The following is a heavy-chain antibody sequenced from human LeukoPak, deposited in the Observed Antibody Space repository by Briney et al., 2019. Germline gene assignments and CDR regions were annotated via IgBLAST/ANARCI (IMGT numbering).Heavy chain of an antibody. J-gene: IGHJ4*02. CDR3: ARDSAIFEY. V-gene: IGHV4-59*02. CDR1: GVSVSSHS. Sequence: SQTLSLTCTVAGVSVSSHSWGWIRQPPGKVMEWIGYFLNLGCTNYSPSLKSRVTMSANASKNQFSLNLSSETATDTAVYYFARDSAIFEYWGQGTLVSV. D-gene: IGHD2-2*01. CDR2: FLNLGCT.